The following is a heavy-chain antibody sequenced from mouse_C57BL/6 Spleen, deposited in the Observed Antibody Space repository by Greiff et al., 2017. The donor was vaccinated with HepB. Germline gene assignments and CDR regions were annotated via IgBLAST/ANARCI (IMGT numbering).Heavy chain of an antibody. V-gene: IGHV5-4*03. CDR3: ARGLGWLRRRFAY. Sequence: EVKLMESGGGLVKPGGSLKLSCAASGFTFSSYAMSWVRQTPEKRLEWVATISDGGSYTYYPDNLKGRFTISSDNAKNNLYLQMSHLKSEDTAMYYCARGLGWLRRRFAYGGQGTLVTVSA. D-gene: IGHD2-2*01. CDR1: GFTFSSYA. J-gene: IGHJ3*01. CDR2: ISDGGSYT.